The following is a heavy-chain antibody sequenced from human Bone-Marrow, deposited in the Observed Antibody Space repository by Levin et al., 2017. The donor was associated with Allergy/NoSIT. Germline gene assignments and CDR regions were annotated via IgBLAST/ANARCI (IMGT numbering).Heavy chain of an antibody. CDR3: TTETTYFFGF. D-gene: IGHD1-1*01. Sequence: PGESLKISCVVSDLTVSSGWMSWVRQAPGKGLEWLGRIKSTTDGGATDYAAPVKGRFTISRDDSNSTLTLVMSSLRTEDTALYYCTTETTYFFGFWGQGTLVTVSS. J-gene: IGHJ4*02. CDR2: IKSTTDGGAT. CDR1: DLTVSSGW. V-gene: IGHV3-15*01.